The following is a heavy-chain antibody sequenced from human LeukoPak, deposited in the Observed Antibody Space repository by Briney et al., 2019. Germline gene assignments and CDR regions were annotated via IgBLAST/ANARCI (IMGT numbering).Heavy chain of an antibody. J-gene: IGHJ4*02. CDR3: AREWERGLDY. D-gene: IGHD1-1*01. V-gene: IGHV1-69*04. CDR2: TIPILGIA. Sequence: SVKVSCKASGGTFSSYAISWVRQAPGQGLEWMGRTIPILGIANYAQKFQGRVTITADKSTSTAYMELSSLRSEDTAVYYCAREWERGLDYWGQGTLVTVSS. CDR1: GGTFSSYA.